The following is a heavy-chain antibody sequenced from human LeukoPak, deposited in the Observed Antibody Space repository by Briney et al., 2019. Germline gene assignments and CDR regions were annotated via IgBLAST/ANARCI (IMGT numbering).Heavy chain of an antibody. D-gene: IGHD3-10*01. CDR2: IKSKTDGWTT. Sequence: PGGSLRLSCTGSGFTFNYFWMSWGRQAPAKGLEWVGRIKSKTDGWTTDYAAPVKGRFTISRDDSKNTLYLKMNSLKTEDTAVYYCTTSNVLLWFGELVPPDYWGQGTLVTVSS. CDR1: GFTFNYFW. CDR3: TTSNVLLWFGELVPPDY. V-gene: IGHV3-15*01. J-gene: IGHJ4*02.